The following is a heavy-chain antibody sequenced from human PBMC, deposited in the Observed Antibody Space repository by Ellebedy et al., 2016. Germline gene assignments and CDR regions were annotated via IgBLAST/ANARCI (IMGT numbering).Heavy chain of an antibody. CDR3: AKALLSTVTISFGS. V-gene: IGHV3-23*01. J-gene: IGHJ4*02. CDR2: ISGSGGST. CDR1: GFPFSSYA. Sequence: GGSLRLSXAASGFPFSSYAMSWVRQAPGKGLKWVSAISGSGGSTFYADSVKGRFTISRDNSKNTLYLQMNSLRAEDTAIYYCAKALLSTVTISFGSWGQGTLVTVSS. D-gene: IGHD4-17*01.